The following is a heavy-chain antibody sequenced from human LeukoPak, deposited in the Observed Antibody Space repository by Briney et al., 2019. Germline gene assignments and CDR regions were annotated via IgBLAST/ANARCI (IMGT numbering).Heavy chain of an antibody. V-gene: IGHV3-48*04. J-gene: IGHJ4*02. D-gene: IGHD5-12*01. CDR3: AKDYGATMSYYFDY. CDR2: ISSSGSTI. CDR1: GFTFSSYS. Sequence: GGSLRLSCAASGFTFSSYSMNWIRQAPGKGLEWVSYISSSGSTIYYADSVKGRFTISRDNAKNSLYLQMNSLRAEDTAVYYCAKDYGATMSYYFDYWGQGALVTVSS.